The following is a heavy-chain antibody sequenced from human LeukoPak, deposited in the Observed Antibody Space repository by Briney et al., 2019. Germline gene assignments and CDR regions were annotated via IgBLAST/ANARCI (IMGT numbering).Heavy chain of an antibody. J-gene: IGHJ3*02. CDR3: ARQIEPKRWLQSRAFDI. Sequence: SETLSLTCIVSGGSISSDYWSWIRQPAGKGLEWIGRIYTSGTTNYNPSLKSRVTISVDTSKNQFSLKLSSVTAADTAVYYCARQIEPKRWLQSRAFDIWGQGTMVTVSS. D-gene: IGHD5-12*01. CDR2: IYTSGTT. V-gene: IGHV4-4*07. CDR1: GGSISSDY.